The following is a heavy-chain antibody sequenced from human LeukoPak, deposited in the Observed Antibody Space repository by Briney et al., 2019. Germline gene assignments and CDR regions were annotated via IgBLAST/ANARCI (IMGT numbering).Heavy chain of an antibody. Sequence: ASVKVSCKASGYTFTSYYMHWVRQAPGQGLEWMGIINPSGGGTSYAQKFQGRVTMTRDTSTSTVYMELSSLRSEDTAVYYCARDYNGGATDYWGQGTLVTVSS. D-gene: IGHD1-26*01. CDR2: INPSGGGT. V-gene: IGHV1-46*01. CDR1: GYTFTSYY. CDR3: ARDYNGGATDY. J-gene: IGHJ4*02.